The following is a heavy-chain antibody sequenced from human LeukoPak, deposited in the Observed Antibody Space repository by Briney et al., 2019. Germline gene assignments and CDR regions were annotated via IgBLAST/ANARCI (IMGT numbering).Heavy chain of an antibody. J-gene: IGHJ4*02. CDR3: ARMVEEPDSSGYYYFDY. V-gene: IGHV4-28*01. Sequence: SETLSLTCAVSGYSISSSNWWGWIRQPPGKGLEWIGYIYYSGSTYYNPSLKSRVTMSVDTSKNRFSLKLSSVTAVDTAVYYCARMVEEPDSSGYYYFDYWGQGTLVTVSS. CDR2: IYYSGST. D-gene: IGHD3-22*01. CDR1: GYSISSSNW.